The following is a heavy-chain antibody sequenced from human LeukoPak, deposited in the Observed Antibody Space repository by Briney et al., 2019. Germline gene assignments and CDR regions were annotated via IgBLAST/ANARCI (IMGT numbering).Heavy chain of an antibody. Sequence: SETLSLTCTVSGGSISSSSHYWGWIRQPPGKGLEWIGSIYYSGSTYYNPSLTSRVTISVDTSKNQFSLKLSSVTAADTAVYYCARSPHATNFDYWGQRTLVTVSS. CDR3: ARSPHATNFDY. V-gene: IGHV4-39*01. CDR2: IYYSGST. J-gene: IGHJ4*02. CDR1: GGSISSSSHY.